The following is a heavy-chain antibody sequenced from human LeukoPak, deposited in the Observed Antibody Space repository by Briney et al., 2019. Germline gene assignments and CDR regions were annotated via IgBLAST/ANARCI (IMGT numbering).Heavy chain of an antibody. Sequence: GGSLRLSCAASGFTFSSYAMHWVRQAPGKGLEWVAVISYDGSNKCYADSVKGRFTISRGNSKNTLYLQMNSLRAEDTAVYYCARGYGGLDAFDIWGQGTMVTVSS. CDR2: ISYDGSNK. CDR3: ARGYGGLDAFDI. V-gene: IGHV3-30-3*01. CDR1: GFTFSSYA. D-gene: IGHD4-23*01. J-gene: IGHJ3*02.